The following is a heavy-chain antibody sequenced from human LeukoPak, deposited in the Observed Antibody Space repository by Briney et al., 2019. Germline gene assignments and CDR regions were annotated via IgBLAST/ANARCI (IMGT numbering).Heavy chain of an antibody. Sequence: GGSLRLSCAASGFTFSNAWMSWVRQAPGKGLEWVSAISDSGANTYYADSVKGRFTISRDSSKNTLYLQMNNLRAEDAALYYCARDRLGPSFIVFHSNLWGQGTLVTASS. CDR1: GFTFSNAW. V-gene: IGHV3-23*01. CDR3: ARDRLGPSFIVFHSNL. D-gene: IGHD3-16*02. J-gene: IGHJ4*02. CDR2: ISDSGANT.